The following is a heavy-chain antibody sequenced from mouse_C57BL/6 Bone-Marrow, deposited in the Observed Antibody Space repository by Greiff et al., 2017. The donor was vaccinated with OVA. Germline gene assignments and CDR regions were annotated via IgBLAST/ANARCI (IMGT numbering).Heavy chain of an antibody. V-gene: IGHV5-15*04. CDR1: GFTFSDYG. CDR2: ISNLAYSI. Sequence: EVMLVESGGGLVQPGGSLKLSCAASGFTFSDYGMAWVRQAPRKGPEWVAFISNLAYSIYYADTVTGRFTISRENAKNTLYLEMSSLRSEDTAMYYCARRIGYAMDYWGQGTSVTVSS. CDR3: ARRIGYAMDY. J-gene: IGHJ4*01.